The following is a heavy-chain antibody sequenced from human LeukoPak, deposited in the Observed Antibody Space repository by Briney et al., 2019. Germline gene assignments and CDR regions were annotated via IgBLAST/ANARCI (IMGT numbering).Heavy chain of an antibody. V-gene: IGHV1-18*01. CDR1: GYTFTSYG. CDR3: ARIVEMATISAYFDY. D-gene: IGHD5-24*01. CDR2: ISAYNGNT. J-gene: IGHJ4*02. Sequence: ASVKVSCKASGYTFTSYGISWVRQAPGQGLDWMGWISAYNGNTNYAQKLQGRVTMTTDTSTSTAYMELRSLRSDDTAVYYCARIVEMATISAYFDYWGQGTLVTVSS.